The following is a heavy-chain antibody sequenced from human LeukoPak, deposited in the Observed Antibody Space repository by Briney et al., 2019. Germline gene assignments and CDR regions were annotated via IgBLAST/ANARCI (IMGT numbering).Heavy chain of an antibody. CDR2: IKQDGSEK. CDR1: GFTFSSYW. V-gene: IGHV3-7*01. CDR3: RYSNYEIGYYYYMDV. Sequence: TGGSLRLSCAASGFTFSSYWMSWVRQAPGKGLEWVANIKQDGSEKYYVDSVKGRFTISRDNAKNSLYLQMNSLRAEDTAVYYRRYSNYEIGYYYYMDVWGKGTTVTVSS. D-gene: IGHD4-11*01. J-gene: IGHJ6*03.